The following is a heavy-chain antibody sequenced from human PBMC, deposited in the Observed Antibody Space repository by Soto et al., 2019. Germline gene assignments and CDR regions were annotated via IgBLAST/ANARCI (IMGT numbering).Heavy chain of an antibody. V-gene: IGHV4-31*03. J-gene: IGHJ6*02. Sequence: QVQLQESGPGLVKPSQTLSLTCTVSGGSISSGGYYWSWIRQHPGKGLEWIGYIYYSGSTYYNPSRKSRVTISVDTSKNQFSLKLSSVTAADTAVYYCARGGISGLLWFGELSPHYYYYGMDVWGQGTTVTVSS. D-gene: IGHD3-10*01. CDR1: GGSISSGGYY. CDR2: IYYSGST. CDR3: ARGGISGLLWFGELSPHYYYYGMDV.